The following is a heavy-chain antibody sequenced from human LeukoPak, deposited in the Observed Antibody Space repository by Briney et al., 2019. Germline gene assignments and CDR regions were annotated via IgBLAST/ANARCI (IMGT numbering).Heavy chain of an antibody. CDR1: GFTFSIYG. D-gene: IGHD1-7*01. CDR3: AKSTPPEYNWNYGDY. J-gene: IGHJ4*02. CDR2: ISGSVGST. Sequence: PGGSLRLSCAASGFTFSIYGMSWVRQAPGRGLEWVSAISGSVGSTYYADSVKGRFTISRDNSKNTLYLQMNSLRAEDTAVCYCAKSTPPEYNWNYGDYWGQGTLVTVSS. V-gene: IGHV3-23*01.